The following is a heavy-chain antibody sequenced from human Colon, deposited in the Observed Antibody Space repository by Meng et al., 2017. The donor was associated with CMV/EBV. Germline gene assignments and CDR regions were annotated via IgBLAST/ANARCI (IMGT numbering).Heavy chain of an antibody. CDR1: GGSIINSNLY. Sequence: SETLSLTCTVSGGSIINSNLYWGWVRQPPGKGLEWIGTVYYSGATKYNPALRSRVIVSVNTYRNQFSHTINSVPAADTAVYYCAKELRGSDYFGPGYWGRGTLVTVSS. V-gene: IGHV4-39*07. CDR2: VYYSGAT. CDR3: AKELRGSDYFGPGY. J-gene: IGHJ4*02. D-gene: IGHD6-25*01.